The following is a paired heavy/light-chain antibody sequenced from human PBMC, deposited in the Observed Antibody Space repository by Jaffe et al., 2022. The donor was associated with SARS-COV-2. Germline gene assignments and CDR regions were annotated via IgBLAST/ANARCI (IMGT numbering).Light chain of an antibody. CDR3: QQGYTMSFT. CDR1: QTINTH. CDR2: DAT. V-gene: IGKV1-39*01. Sequence: IQMTQSPASLSASVGDRVTITCRASQTINTHLSWYQQKPGKAPRLLIYDATSLQSGVPSRFSGSGSGTEFTLTISSLQPEDFATYHCQQGYTMSFTFGPGTKVDIK. J-gene: IGKJ3*01.
Heavy chain of an antibody. V-gene: IGHV4-39*01. CDR3: ARLAYSGYDFRGAFDV. J-gene: IGHJ3*01. CDR2: IYYSGNT. CDR1: GGSISDSSYY. D-gene: IGHD5-12*01. Sequence: LQLQESGLRLVKPSETLSLTCGLSGGSISDSSYYWAWIRQPPREGLEWIGSIYYSGNTYYNPSLKSRVSISVDTSKNQFSLELRSVTAADTAMYYCARLAYSGYDFRGAFDVWGQGTVATVSS.